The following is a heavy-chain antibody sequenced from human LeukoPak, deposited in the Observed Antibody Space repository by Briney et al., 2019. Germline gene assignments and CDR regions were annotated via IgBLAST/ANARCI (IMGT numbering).Heavy chain of an antibody. CDR2: ISDSGST. CDR3: ARGYDSSAYYPFNY. D-gene: IGHD3-22*01. J-gene: IGHJ4*02. Sequence: PSETLSLTCVVSGGSLSTHHWSWIRQSPGRGLEWIGYISDSGSTNYNPSLKSRVTISVDTSKNQFSLMLSSVTAADTAVYYRARGYDSSAYYPFNYWGQGTLVTASS. V-gene: IGHV4-59*11. CDR1: GGSLSTHH.